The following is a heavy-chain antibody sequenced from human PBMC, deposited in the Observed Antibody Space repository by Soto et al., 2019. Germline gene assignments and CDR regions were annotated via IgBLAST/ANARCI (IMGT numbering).Heavy chain of an antibody. CDR2: INPYNATV. CDR3: ARDRVAGIWGDAFDI. CDR1: GYTFTNHG. Sequence: QVQLVQSGAEVKKPGASVKVSCKTSGYTFTNHGINWVRQAQGQGLEWMGWINPYNATVKYAQKLQGRVTMTTDTSTSTAYMYLRSLTSDDTAVYYCARDRVAGIWGDAFDIWGQGTMVTVSS. J-gene: IGHJ3*02. V-gene: IGHV1-18*04. D-gene: IGHD3-16*01.